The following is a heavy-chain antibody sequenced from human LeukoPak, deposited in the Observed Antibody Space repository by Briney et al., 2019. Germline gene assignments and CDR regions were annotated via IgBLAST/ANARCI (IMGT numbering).Heavy chain of an antibody. V-gene: IGHV4-39*01. J-gene: IGHJ5*02. CDR1: GGSISTDTNY. D-gene: IGHD1-1*01. Sequence: SETLSLTCTVSGGSISTDTNYWAWIRQPPGKGLEWTGSIFYSGITYYNRSLKSPVTISVDTPQNQFSLKLSSVTAADTAMYFCARHTWSGTVEFDPWGQGTLVTVSS. CDR2: IFYSGIT. CDR3: ARHTWSGTVEFDP.